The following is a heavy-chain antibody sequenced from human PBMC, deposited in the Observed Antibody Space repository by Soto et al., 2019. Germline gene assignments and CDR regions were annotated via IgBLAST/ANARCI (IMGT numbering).Heavy chain of an antibody. D-gene: IGHD3-22*01. J-gene: IGHJ4*02. CDR2: ISGSGGST. Sequence: PGGSLRLSCAASGFTFSSYAMSWVRQAPGKGLEWVSAISGSGGSTYYADSVKGRFTISRDNSKNTLYLQMNSLRAEDTAAYYCAKVYYDSSGYFDYWGQGILVTVSS. V-gene: IGHV3-23*01. CDR3: AKVYYDSSGYFDY. CDR1: GFTFSSYA.